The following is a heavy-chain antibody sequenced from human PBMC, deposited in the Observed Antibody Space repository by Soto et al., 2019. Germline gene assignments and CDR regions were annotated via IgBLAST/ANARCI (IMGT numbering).Heavy chain of an antibody. V-gene: IGHV4-59*01. J-gene: IGHJ4*02. Sequence: SETLSLTCTFSCGSIISYFYIWVRQPPGKGLEWIGSVYYTGTTDYNPSLKSRVTISVDTSKTQFSLNLRSVTAADTAVYYCARDLAAVPRAFDYWGRGTLVTVSS. CDR3: ARDLAAVPRAFDY. CDR1: CGSIISYF. CDR2: VYYTGTT. D-gene: IGHD6-13*01.